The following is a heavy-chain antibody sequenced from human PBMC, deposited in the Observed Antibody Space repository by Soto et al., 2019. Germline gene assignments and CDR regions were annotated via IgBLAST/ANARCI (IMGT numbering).Heavy chain of an antibody. CDR3: ARDLRYSSSWYDKPAYGMDV. Sequence: QVQLVQSGAEVKKPGSSVKVSCKASGGTFSSYAISWVRQAPGQGLEWMGGIIPIFGTANYAQKFQGRVTITADESTSTAYMEVSSLRSEDTAVYYCARDLRYSSSWYDKPAYGMDVWGQGTTVTVSS. CDR1: GGTFSSYA. CDR2: IIPIFGTA. J-gene: IGHJ6*02. D-gene: IGHD6-13*01. V-gene: IGHV1-69*01.